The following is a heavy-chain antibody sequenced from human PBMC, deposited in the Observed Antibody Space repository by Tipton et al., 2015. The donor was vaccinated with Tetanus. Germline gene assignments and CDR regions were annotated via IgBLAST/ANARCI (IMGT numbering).Heavy chain of an antibody. Sequence: TLSLTCTVSGGPISGHYWSWIRQTPGRGLEWIGYISYAGYTSYSPSLKNRVTRSVDTSKNQFSLKLKSVTAADTAVYYCAREMNRFFGIWGRCTLVAVSS. V-gene: IGHV4-59*11. J-gene: IGHJ2*01. CDR3: AREMNRFFGI. D-gene: IGHD1-14*01. CDR2: ISYAGYT. CDR1: GGPISGHY.